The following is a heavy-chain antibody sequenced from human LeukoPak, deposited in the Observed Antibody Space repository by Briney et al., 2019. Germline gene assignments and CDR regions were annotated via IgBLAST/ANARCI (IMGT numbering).Heavy chain of an antibody. CDR3: SGSDNYFDY. CDR2: IGSKASGGAT. J-gene: IGHJ4*02. V-gene: IGHV3-49*04. CDR1: GYIFGKYA. Sequence: GGSLRLSCTGSGYIFGKYALTWVRQAPGKGLEWVGFIGSKASGGATEYDASVKGRFTISRDDSKNTAYLEMNSLRSDDTGVYYCSGSDNYFDYWGQGTLSPSPQ. D-gene: IGHD1-26*01.